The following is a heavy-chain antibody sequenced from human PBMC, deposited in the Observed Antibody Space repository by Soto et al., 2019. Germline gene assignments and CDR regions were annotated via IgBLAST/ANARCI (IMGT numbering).Heavy chain of an antibody. Sequence: SVKVSCKASGGTFSSYAISWVRQAPGQGLEWMGGIIPIFGTANYAQKFQGRVTITADESTSTAYMELSSLRSEDTAVCYCASGGIGTARGSEIYYYYGMDVWGQGTTVTVSS. V-gene: IGHV1-69*13. CDR2: IIPIFGTA. D-gene: IGHD3-10*01. J-gene: IGHJ6*02. CDR1: GGTFSSYA. CDR3: ASGGIGTARGSEIYYYYGMDV.